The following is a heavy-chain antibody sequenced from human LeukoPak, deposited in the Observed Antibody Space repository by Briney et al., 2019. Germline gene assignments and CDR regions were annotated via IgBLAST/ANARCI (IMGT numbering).Heavy chain of an antibody. CDR1: GFSFSIYA. D-gene: IGHD3-22*01. CDR2: ISGSGGST. CDR3: ARRANYYDSSGHKARTPYYFDY. J-gene: IGHJ4*02. Sequence: GGSLRLSCAASGFSFSIYAMGWVRQAPGRGLGWGSAISGSGGSTYYADSVKGRFTISRDNSKNTLYLEMNSLRAEDTAVYYCARRANYYDSSGHKARTPYYFDYWGQGTLVTVSS. V-gene: IGHV3-23*01.